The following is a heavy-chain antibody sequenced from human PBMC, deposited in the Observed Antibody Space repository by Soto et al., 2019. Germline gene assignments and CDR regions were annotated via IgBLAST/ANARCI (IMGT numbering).Heavy chain of an antibody. CDR1: GFTFSGHA. CDR2: IWNDGSNK. V-gene: IGHV3-33*01. J-gene: IGHJ6*02. CDR3: ARALFPDVDIYAMDV. D-gene: IGHD2-2*03. Sequence: PGGSLRLSCAASGFTFSGHAMHWVRQAPGKGREWLAIIWNDGSNKFYAGSVKGRFAISRDNSKNTVYLQMNTLSAEDTAVYYCARALFPDVDIYAMDVWGQGTTVTVS.